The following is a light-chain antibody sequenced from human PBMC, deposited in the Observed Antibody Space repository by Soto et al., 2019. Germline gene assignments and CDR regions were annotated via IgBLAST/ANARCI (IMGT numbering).Light chain of an antibody. Sequence: QLVLTQPPSASGTPGQRVTIPCSGSSSNIGSNFVNWYQQLPGTAPKLLMYNNNQRPSGVPDRFSGSKSGTSASLAISGLQPEYEEDYHCAAWDDSRNGLMFAGGSELAAL. J-gene: IGLJ3*02. CDR2: NNN. CDR3: AAWDDSRNGLM. V-gene: IGLV1-44*01. CDR1: SSNIGSNF.